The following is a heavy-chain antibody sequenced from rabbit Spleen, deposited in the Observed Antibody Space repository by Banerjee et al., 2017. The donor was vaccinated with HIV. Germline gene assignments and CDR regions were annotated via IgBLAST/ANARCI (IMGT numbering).Heavy chain of an antibody. J-gene: IGHJ4*01. CDR2: IYGGSSGST. CDR1: GFSFSSSYY. D-gene: IGHD1-1*01. CDR3: ARGIKSDDSLDL. Sequence: QEQLVESGGGLVQPEGSLTLTCTASGFSFSSSYYMCWVRQAPGKGLEWIACIYGGSSGSTYYASWAKGRFAISKTSSTTVTLQMTSLTAADTATYFCARGIKSDDSLDLWGPGTLVTVS. V-gene: IGHV1S45*01.